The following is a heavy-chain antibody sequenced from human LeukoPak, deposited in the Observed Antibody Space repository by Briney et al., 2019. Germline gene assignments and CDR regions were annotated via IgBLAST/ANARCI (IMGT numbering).Heavy chain of an antibody. J-gene: IGHJ5*02. CDR2: INPNSGGT. CDR1: GYTFTGYY. Sequence: ASVKVSCKASGYTFTGYYMHWVRQAPGQGLEWMGWINPNSGGTNYAQKFQGRVTMTRDTSISTAYMELSRLRSDDTAVYYCARTVDTAMVSHWFDPWGQGTLVTVSS. CDR3: ARTVDTAMVSHWFDP. D-gene: IGHD5-18*01. V-gene: IGHV1-2*02.